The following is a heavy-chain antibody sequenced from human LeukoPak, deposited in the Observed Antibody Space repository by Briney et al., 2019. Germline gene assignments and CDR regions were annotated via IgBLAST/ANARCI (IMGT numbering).Heavy chain of an antibody. V-gene: IGHV4-59*08. CDR3: AVAGTRASWFDP. J-gene: IGHJ5*02. CDR2: IYYSGST. Sequence: SETLSLTCTVSGGSISSYYWSWIRQPPGKALEWSGYIYYSGSTNYNPSLKSRVTISVDTSKNQFSLKLSSVTAADTAVYYCAVAGTRASWFDPWGQGTLVTVSS. D-gene: IGHD6-19*01. CDR1: GGSISSYY.